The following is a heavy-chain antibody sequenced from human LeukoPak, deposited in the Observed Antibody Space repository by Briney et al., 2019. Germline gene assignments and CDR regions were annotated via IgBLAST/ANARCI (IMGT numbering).Heavy chain of an antibody. CDR1: GFTFTSYA. J-gene: IGHJ5*02. CDR3: AKGGVGAAAGRNWFDP. D-gene: IGHD6-13*01. V-gene: IGHV3-23*01. CDR2: ISGSGDST. Sequence: PGGSLRLSCAASGFTFTSYAMSWVRQAPGKGLEWVSGISGSGDSTYYVDSVKGRFTISRDNSKNTLYLQMNSLRAEDTAVYYCAKGGVGAAAGRNWFDPWGQGTLVTVSS.